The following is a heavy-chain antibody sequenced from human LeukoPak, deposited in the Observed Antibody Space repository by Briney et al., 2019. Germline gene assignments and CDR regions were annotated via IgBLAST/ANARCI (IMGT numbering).Heavy chain of an antibody. J-gene: IGHJ5*02. V-gene: IGHV4-59*12. CDR2: IYNSGNT. CDR1: GGSISSYY. CDR3: ASHPKGGFGDPTWFDP. Sequence: PSETLSLTCTVSGGSISSYYWSWIRQPPGKGLEWIGYIYNSGNTNYNPSLRSRVTISVDTSKNQFSLKLSSVTAADTAVYYCASHPKGGFGDPTWFDPWGQGTLVTVSS. D-gene: IGHD3-10*01.